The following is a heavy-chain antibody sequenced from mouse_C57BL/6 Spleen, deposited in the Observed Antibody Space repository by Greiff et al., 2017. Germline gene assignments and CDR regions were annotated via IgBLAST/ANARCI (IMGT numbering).Heavy chain of an antibody. V-gene: IGHV5-4*03. D-gene: IGHD2-12*01. Sequence: EVKVVESGGGLVKPGGSLKLSCAASGFTFSSYAMSWVRQTPEKRLEWVATISDGGSYTYYPDNVKGRFTISRDNAKNNLYLQMSHLKSEDTAIYYCARGYDWFAYWGQGTLVTVSA. CDR3: ARGYDWFAY. J-gene: IGHJ3*01. CDR2: ISDGGSYT. CDR1: GFTFSSYA.